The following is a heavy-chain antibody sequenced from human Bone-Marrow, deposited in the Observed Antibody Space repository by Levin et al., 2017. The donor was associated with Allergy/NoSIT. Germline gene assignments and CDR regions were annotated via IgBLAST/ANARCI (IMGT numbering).Heavy chain of an antibody. CDR2: ISYGGSNE. J-gene: IGHJ4*02. V-gene: IGHV3-30*03. CDR1: GFTFSNYG. Sequence: GESLKISCIASGFTFSNYGMHWVRQAPGKGLEAVAIISYGGSNECYADSVKGRFTISRDNSKNTLYLQMNSLRAEDTAVYYCARAYGYNSGTGTPGYWGQGTLVTVSS. CDR3: ARAYGYNSGTGTPGY. D-gene: IGHD5-18*01.